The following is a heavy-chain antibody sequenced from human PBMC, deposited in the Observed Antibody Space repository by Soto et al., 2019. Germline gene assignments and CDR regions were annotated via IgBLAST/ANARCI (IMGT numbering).Heavy chain of an antibody. CDR1: GFSLSTSGMC. D-gene: IGHD1-1*01. CDR3: ARNQYNWNDGRAFDI. CDR2: FVWFDFI. J-gene: IGHJ3*02. V-gene: IGHV2-70*11. Sequence: SGPTLVNPTQTLTLTCTFSGFSLSTSGMCVSWIRQPPGKALEWLARFVWFDFIYYTTSLNTRLPISKDTSKNQVVLTITNMDPVDTATYYCARNQYNWNDGRAFDIGGQGTMVTVPS.